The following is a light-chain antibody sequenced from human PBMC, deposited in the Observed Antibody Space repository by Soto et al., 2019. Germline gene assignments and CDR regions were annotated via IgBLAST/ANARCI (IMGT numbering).Light chain of an antibody. CDR3: SSHAGIKNVV. CDR2: EVT. Sequence: QPVLTQPASVSGSPGQSITISCTGTSSDVGGYNYVSWYQQHPGKAPRLMVYEVTKRPSGVPARFSGSKSGNTASLTVSGLQAEDEADYYCSSHAGIKNVVFGGGTKLTVL. J-gene: IGLJ3*02. CDR1: SSDVGGYNY. V-gene: IGLV2-8*01.